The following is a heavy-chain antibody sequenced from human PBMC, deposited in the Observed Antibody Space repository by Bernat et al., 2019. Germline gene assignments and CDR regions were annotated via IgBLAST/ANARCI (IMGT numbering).Heavy chain of an antibody. Sequence: QVQLVESGGGVVQPGRSLRLSCAASGFTFSSYGMHWVRQAPGKGLEWVAVISYDGSNKYYADSVKGRFTISRDNSKNTLYLQMNSLRGEDTAVYYCAKGSRFRVYLYASYYYYGMDVWGQGTTVTVSS. V-gene: IGHV3-30*18. CDR2: ISYDGSNK. J-gene: IGHJ6*02. D-gene: IGHD3-16*01. CDR1: GFTFSSYG. CDR3: AKGSRFRVYLYASYYYYGMDV.